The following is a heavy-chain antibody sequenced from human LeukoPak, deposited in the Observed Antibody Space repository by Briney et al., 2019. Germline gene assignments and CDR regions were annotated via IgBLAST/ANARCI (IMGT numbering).Heavy chain of an antibody. V-gene: IGHV3-48*01. CDR2: ISSSSSTI. CDR3: ARVDRRATIHAFDI. J-gene: IGHJ3*02. CDR1: GFTFSSYS. D-gene: IGHD5-12*01. Sequence: GGSLRLSCAASGFTFSSYSMNWVRQAPGKGLEWVSYISSSSSTIYYADSVKGRFTISRDNAKNSLYLQMNSLRAEDTAVYYCARVDRRATIHAFDIWGQGTMVTVSS.